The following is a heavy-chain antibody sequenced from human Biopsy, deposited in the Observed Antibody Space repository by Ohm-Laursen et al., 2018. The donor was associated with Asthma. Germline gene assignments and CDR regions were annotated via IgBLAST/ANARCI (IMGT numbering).Heavy chain of an antibody. CDR3: ARGYSGSDRIVYYYSGLEV. D-gene: IGHD5-12*01. CDR2: INPKSGGT. CDR1: GYTFTAYY. J-gene: IGHJ6*02. V-gene: IGHV1-2*06. Sequence: GSSVKVSCKTSGYTFTAYYMHWVRQAPGQGLEWMGRINPKSGGTDYAQNFQGRVTMTTDTSIRTAYMELNRLISDDTAVYYCARGYSGSDRIVYYYSGLEVWGQGTTVTVSS.